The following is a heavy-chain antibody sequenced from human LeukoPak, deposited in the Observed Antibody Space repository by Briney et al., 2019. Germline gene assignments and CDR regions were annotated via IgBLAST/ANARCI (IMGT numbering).Heavy chain of an antibody. CDR3: ARDGGVVVVPAATFDY. CDR2: ISAYNGNT. CDR1: GYTFTSYG. J-gene: IGHJ4*02. Sequence: ASVKVSCKASGYTFTSYGISWVRQAPGQGLEWMGWISAYNGNTNYAQKLQGRVTMTTDTSTSTAYMELRSLRSDDTAVYYCARDGGVVVVPAATFDYWAREPWSPSPQ. V-gene: IGHV1-18*01. D-gene: IGHD2-2*01.